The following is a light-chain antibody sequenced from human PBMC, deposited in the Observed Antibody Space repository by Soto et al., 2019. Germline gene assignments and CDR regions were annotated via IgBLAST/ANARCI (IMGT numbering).Light chain of an antibody. J-gene: IGKJ3*01. V-gene: IGKV3-11*01. CDR2: DAS. CDR1: QSVSSY. CDR3: QQSSNCPPSVT. Sequence: EIVLTQSPATLSLSPGERATLSCRASQSVSSYLAWYQQNPGQAPRLLIYDASNRATGIPARFSGSGSGTDFTLTISSLEPEDFAVYYCQQSSNCPPSVTVGPGPKVDIK.